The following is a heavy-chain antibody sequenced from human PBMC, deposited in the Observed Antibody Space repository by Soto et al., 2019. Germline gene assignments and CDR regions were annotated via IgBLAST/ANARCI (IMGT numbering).Heavy chain of an antibody. D-gene: IGHD3-10*01. CDR3: ARVGGGLASLGYYGMDV. J-gene: IGHJ6*02. Sequence: ASVKVSCKASGYTFIGYYIRWVRQAPGQGLEWMGWINPNSGGTNYAQRFQGWVTMTRDRSISTAYMELSRLKSDDTAVYYCARVGGGLASLGYYGMDVWGQGTTVTVSS. V-gene: IGHV1-2*04. CDR1: GYTFIGYY. CDR2: INPNSGGT.